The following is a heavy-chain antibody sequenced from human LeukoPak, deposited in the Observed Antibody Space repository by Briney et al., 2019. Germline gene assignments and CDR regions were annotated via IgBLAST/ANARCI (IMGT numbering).Heavy chain of an antibody. J-gene: IGHJ5*02. D-gene: IGHD2-2*02. V-gene: IGHV4-61*02. CDR2: IYTSGST. CDR3: ARHIVVVPAAIAWFDP. CDR1: GGSISSGSYY. Sequence: SQTLSLTCTVSGGSISSGSYYWSWIRQPAGKGLEWIGRIYTSGSTNYNPSLKSRVTISVDTSKNQFSLKLSSVTAADTAVYYCARHIVVVPAAIAWFDPWGQGTLVTVSS.